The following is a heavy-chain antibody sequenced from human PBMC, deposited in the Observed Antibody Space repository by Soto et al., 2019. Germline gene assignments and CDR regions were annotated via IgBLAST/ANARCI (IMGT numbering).Heavy chain of an antibody. Sequence: EVLLVESGGGLVKPGGSLRLSCAASGFTFSTYNMNWVRQAPGKGLEWVSSINGRGNYIYYTDAVKGRVTISRDNAKTSLYLQMNSLRAEDTAVYYCAREDGIVGATSAFDSWGQGTLVTVSS. CDR2: INGRGNYI. CDR3: AREDGIVGATSAFDS. CDR1: GFTFSTYN. D-gene: IGHD1-26*01. J-gene: IGHJ4*02. V-gene: IGHV3-21*01.